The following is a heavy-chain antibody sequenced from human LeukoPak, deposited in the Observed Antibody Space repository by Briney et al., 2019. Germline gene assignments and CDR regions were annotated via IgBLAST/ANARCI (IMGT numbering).Heavy chain of an antibody. J-gene: IGHJ4*02. CDR2: ISAYSGST. Sequence: ASVKVSCKASGYTFTIYAISWVRQAPGQGLGWMGWISAYSGSTNYAQNFQVRVTMHTHTSTSTASIELKSLRSDDTAEYYCARDLRGRWLQFSDYHFDFWGQGTLVTVSS. D-gene: IGHD5-24*01. V-gene: IGHV1-18*01. CDR3: ARDLRGRWLQFSDYHFDF. CDR1: GYTFTIYA.